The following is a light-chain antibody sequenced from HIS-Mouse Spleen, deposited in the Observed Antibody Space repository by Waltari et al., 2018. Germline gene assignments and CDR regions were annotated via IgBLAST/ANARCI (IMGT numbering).Light chain of an antibody. CDR3: AAWDDSLSGLNWV. Sequence: QSVLTQPPSASGTPGQRVTISCSGSSSNIGSNYVYWYQQLPGTAPNLLIYRTNQLPSGVPDRFSGSKSGTSASLAISGLRSEDEADYYCAAWDDSLSGLNWVFGGGTKLTVL. CDR1: SSNIGSNY. J-gene: IGLJ3*02. V-gene: IGLV1-47*01. CDR2: RTN.